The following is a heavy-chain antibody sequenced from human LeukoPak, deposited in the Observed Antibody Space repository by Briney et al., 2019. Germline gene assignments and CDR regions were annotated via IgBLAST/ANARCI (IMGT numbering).Heavy chain of an antibody. D-gene: IGHD2-2*02. CDR2: IYYSGST. J-gene: IGHJ3*02. Sequence: SETLSLTCTVSGVTIGNDYYYWGWIRQPPGKGLEWIGSIYYSGSTHYNPSLKSRVTISVDTSKNQFSLKLSSVTAADTAVYYCARASVVPAAIDAFDIWGQGTMVTVSS. CDR1: GVTIGNDYYY. CDR3: ARASVVPAAIDAFDI. V-gene: IGHV4-39*07.